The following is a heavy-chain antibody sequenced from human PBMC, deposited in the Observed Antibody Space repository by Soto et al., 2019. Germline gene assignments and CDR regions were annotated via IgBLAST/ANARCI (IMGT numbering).Heavy chain of an antibody. CDR2: ISYDGSNK. V-gene: IGHV3-30*18. CDR1: GFTFSSYG. CDR3: AKTTVAGIVDY. D-gene: IGHD6-19*01. Sequence: QVQLVESGGGVVQPGRSLRLSCAASGFTFSSYGMHWVRQAPGKGLEWVAVISYDGSNKYYADSVKGQFTISRDNSKNTLYLQMNSPRAEDTAVYYCAKTTVAGIVDYWGQETLVTVSS. J-gene: IGHJ4*02.